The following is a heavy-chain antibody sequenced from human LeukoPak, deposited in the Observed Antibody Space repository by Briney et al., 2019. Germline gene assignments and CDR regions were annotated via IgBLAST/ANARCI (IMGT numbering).Heavy chain of an antibody. D-gene: IGHD6-19*01. CDR1: GGSILSNA. Sequence: PSETLSLTCTVSGGSILSNAWTWIRQPPGRGLEWIGYSHYSGNSNYNPSLKSRVTISVDTSKNQFSLKVNSVAAADTAVYFCARGSGWHPDWGQGTLVTVSS. J-gene: IGHJ4*02. CDR3: ARGSGWHPD. CDR2: SHYSGNS. V-gene: IGHV4-59*01.